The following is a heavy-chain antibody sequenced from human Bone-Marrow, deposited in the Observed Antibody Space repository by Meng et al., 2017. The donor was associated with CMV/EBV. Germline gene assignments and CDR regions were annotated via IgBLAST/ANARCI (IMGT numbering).Heavy chain of an antibody. V-gene: IGHV3-66*02. CDR2: IYSGGST. CDR3: ARDPAMTTVAKGAFDI. Sequence: GGSLRLSCAASGFTVSSNYMSWVRQAPGKGLEWVSVIYSGGSTYYADSVKGRFTISRDNSKNTLYLQMNSLRAEDTAVYYCARDPAMTTVAKGAFDIRGQGTTVTVSS. D-gene: IGHD4-23*01. J-gene: IGHJ3*02. CDR1: GFTVSSNY.